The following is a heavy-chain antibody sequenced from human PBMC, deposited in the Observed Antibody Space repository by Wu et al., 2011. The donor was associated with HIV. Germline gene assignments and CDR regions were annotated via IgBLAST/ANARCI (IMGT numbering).Heavy chain of an antibody. CDR2: INAYNGKT. D-gene: IGHD5-24*01. J-gene: IGHJ6*02. CDR3: ARDQHPGGYNLSPIEMVYYFYGMDV. CDR1: GYKFWDYT. Sequence: VQLVQSGAEVKKPGASVKVSCKASGYKFWDYTISWVRQAPGQGLEWMGWINAYNGKTNYEQKFQGRVTMTSDTPTSTAYLELRSLRSDDTAVYYCARDQHPGGYNLSPIEMVYYFYGMDVWGQGTTVTVSS. V-gene: IGHV1-18*01.